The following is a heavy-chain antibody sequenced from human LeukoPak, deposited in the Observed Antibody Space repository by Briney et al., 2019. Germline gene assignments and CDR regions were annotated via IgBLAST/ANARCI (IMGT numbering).Heavy chain of an antibody. CDR2: DSGSGAGT. Sequence: GGSLILSCVASGFTFSNYAMSWVRQAQAKGLEWVANDSGSGAGTYYPDSAKGRFNISRDNYKNTVYLQMNNLRVDDTAIYFSAKSPDVVIEVLGTTFDHWGQGTLVSVS. CDR1: GFTFSNYA. J-gene: IGHJ4*02. D-gene: IGHD6-19*01. V-gene: IGHV3-23*01. CDR3: AKSPDVVIEVLGTTFDH.